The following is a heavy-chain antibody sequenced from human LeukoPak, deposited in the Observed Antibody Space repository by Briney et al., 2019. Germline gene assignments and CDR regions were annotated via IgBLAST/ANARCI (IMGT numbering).Heavy chain of an antibody. CDR1: GGSFSGNY. V-gene: IGHV4-34*01. J-gene: IGHJ4*02. CDR2: INHSGST. D-gene: IGHD3-3*01. Sequence: PSETLSLTCAVYGGSFSGNYWSWIRQPPGKGLEWIGEINHSGSTNYHPSLKSRVTISVDTSKNQFSLKLSSVTAADTAVYYCARGGIFGVVKKIKNYFDYWGQGTLVTVSS. CDR3: ARGGIFGVVKKIKNYFDY.